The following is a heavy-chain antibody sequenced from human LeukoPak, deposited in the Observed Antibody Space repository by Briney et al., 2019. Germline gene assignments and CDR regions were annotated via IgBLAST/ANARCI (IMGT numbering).Heavy chain of an antibody. J-gene: IGHJ4*02. Sequence: ASVTVTFKSSGYTFNDYCMHWLRQAPAPGPEWMAYINPNTGATKNAQNFQDRLTMICNTTISTVLMELSKLRRDDTTVYYCARSGIVAGPNVDFDYWGQGTLVTASS. CDR1: GYTFNDYC. CDR3: ARSGIVAGPNVDFDY. CDR2: INPNTGAT. D-gene: IGHD5-12*01. V-gene: IGHV1-2*02.